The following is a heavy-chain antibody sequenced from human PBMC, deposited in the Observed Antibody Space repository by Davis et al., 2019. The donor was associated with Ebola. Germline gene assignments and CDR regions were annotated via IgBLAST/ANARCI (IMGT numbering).Heavy chain of an antibody. CDR2: IYYSGST. D-gene: IGHD1-26*01. J-gene: IGHJ5*02. CDR3: ARDRGSYYENWFDP. CDR1: GGSISSYY. Sequence: PSETLSLTCTVSGGSISSYYWSWIRQPPGKGLEWIGYIYYSGSTNYNPSLKSRVTISVDTSKNQFSLKLSSVTAADTAVYYCARDRGSYYENWFDPWGQGTLVTVSS. V-gene: IGHV4-59*01.